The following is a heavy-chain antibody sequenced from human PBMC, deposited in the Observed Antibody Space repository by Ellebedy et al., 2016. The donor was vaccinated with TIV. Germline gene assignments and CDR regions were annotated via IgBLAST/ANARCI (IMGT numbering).Heavy chain of an antibody. D-gene: IGHD6-19*01. V-gene: IGHV3-48*03. CDR3: VRGSNGWSGLDY. CDR1: GGSVSSTRYY. J-gene: IGHJ4*02. CDR2: ISSTGTTI. Sequence: PSETLSLTCSVSGGSVSSTRYYWAWVRQAPGKGLEWVSYISSTGTTIYYADSVKGRFTISRDNGKISLYLQMNSLTAEDTAVYYCVRGSNGWSGLDYWGQGILVAVSS.